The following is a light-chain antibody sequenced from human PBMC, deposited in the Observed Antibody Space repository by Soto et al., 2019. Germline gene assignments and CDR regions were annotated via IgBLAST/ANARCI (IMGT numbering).Light chain of an antibody. Sequence: QSVLTQPASVSGAPGQSITISCIGTSSDVGRYNYVSWYQQHPGKAPKLMIYDVSNRPSGVSNRFSGSKSGNTASLTISGLQAEDEADYYCSSYTSSNTVIFGGGTKLTVL. V-gene: IGLV2-14*01. CDR3: SSYTSSNTVI. J-gene: IGLJ2*01. CDR2: DVS. CDR1: SSDVGRYNY.